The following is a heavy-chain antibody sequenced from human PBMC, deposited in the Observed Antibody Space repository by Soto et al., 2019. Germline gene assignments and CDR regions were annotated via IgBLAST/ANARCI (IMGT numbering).Heavy chain of an antibody. CDR3: AIYASSSEWDYFDY. D-gene: IGHD6-6*01. CDR1: GYRFTDYW. V-gene: IGHV5-51*01. J-gene: IGHJ4*02. CDR2: IYPGDSET. Sequence: PGESLKTSCKGSGYRFTDYWIGWVRQMPGKGLEWMGNIYPGDSETTYGPSFQGQVTISADKSISTAYLQWSSLKASDTAMYYCAIYASSSEWDYFDYWGQGTLVTVSS.